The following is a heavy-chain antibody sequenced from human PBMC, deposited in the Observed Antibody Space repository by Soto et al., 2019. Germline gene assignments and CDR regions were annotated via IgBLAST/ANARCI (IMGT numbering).Heavy chain of an antibody. Sequence: QEQLVQSGAEAKNPGASVKVSCKTSGYTFTNYDINWVRQATGQGLEWMGWMNPNNGNTGYEQKFQGRVTMTKNTSISTAYIELSALRSHDTAIYFCARARTRFTVTTPFGHWGQGTLVTVSS. V-gene: IGHV1-8*02. CDR1: GYTFTNYD. J-gene: IGHJ1*01. CDR2: MNPNNGNT. CDR3: ARARTRFTVTTPFGH. D-gene: IGHD4-17*01.